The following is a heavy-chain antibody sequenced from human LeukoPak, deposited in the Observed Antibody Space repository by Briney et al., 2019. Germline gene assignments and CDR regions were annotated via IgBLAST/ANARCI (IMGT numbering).Heavy chain of an antibody. D-gene: IGHD2-21*02. CDR1: GGSINSGSYY. V-gene: IGHV4-39*07. CDR2: INHSGST. CDR3: ASRYCGGDCFFDS. J-gene: IGHJ4*02. Sequence: NASETLSLTCTDSGGSINSGSYYWGWLRQPPGKGLEWIGEINHSGSTNYNPSLKSRVTISVDTSKNQFSLKLNSVTAADTAVYYCASRYCGGDCFFDSWGQGTLVTVSS.